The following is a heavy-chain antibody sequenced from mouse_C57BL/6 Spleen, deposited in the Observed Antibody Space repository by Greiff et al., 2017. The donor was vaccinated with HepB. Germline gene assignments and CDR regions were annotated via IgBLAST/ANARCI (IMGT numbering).Heavy chain of an antibody. CDR2: INPGSGGT. Sequence: VQLQQSGAELVRPGTSVKVSCKASGYAFTNYLIEWVKQRPGQGLEWIGVINPGSGGTNYNEKFKGKATLTADKSSSTAYMQLSSLTSEDSAVYFCARSDDGYPYWYFDVWGTGTTVTVSS. CDR3: ARSDDGYPYWYFDV. CDR1: GYAFTNYL. J-gene: IGHJ1*03. V-gene: IGHV1-54*01. D-gene: IGHD2-3*01.